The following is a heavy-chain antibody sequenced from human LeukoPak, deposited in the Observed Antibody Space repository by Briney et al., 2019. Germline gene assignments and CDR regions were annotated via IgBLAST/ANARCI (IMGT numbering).Heavy chain of an antibody. V-gene: IGHV3-23*01. CDR3: AKPLGESIAAAGTFDY. J-gene: IGHJ4*02. Sequence: PGGSLRLSCAASGFTFSRYAMTWVRQAPGKGLEWVSAISGSGGTTYYADSVKGRFTISRDNSKNTLYLQMNSLRAEDTAVYYCAKPLGESIAAAGTFDYWGQGTLVTVSS. CDR2: ISGSGGTT. D-gene: IGHD6-13*01. CDR1: GFTFSRYA.